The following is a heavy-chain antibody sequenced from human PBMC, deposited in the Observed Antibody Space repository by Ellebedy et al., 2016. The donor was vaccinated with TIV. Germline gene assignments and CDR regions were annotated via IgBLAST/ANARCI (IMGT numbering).Heavy chain of an antibody. CDR1: GFTFSSYS. D-gene: IGHD2-15*01. V-gene: IGHV3-48*01. CDR2: IRSTGSDK. J-gene: IGHJ4*02. CDR3: ARGWSTPDS. Sequence: PGGSLRLSCAASGFTFSSYSMNWVRQSPGKGLERVAYIRSTGSDKYYAESVKGRFTISRENAQNTLFLQMKSLRVENTAVYYCARGWSTPDSWGQGTPVIVSS.